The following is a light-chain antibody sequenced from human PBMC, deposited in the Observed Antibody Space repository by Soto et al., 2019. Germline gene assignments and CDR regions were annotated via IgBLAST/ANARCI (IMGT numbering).Light chain of an antibody. V-gene: IGLV2-14*01. Sequence: LTQPASVSGSPGQSIAISCAGTSSDIGTYNHVSWYQQHPGKAPQLIIYEDINRPSGLSSRFSGSKSGNTASLTISGLQAEDEADYFCCSYTTSSTLVCGTGTKVTVL. J-gene: IGLJ1*01. CDR3: CSYTTSSTLV. CDR1: SSDIGTYNH. CDR2: EDI.